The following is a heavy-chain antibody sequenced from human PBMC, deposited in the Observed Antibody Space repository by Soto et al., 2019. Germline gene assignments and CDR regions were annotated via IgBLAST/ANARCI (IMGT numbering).Heavy chain of an antibody. CDR2: ISAYNGNT. CDR1: GYTFTSYG. V-gene: IGHV1-18*01. Sequence: QVQLVQSGAEVKKPGASVKVSCKASGYTFTSYGISWVRQAPGQGLEWMGWISAYNGNTNYAQKLQGRVTMTTDTTTSTAYVQLRSLRSDDTAVYYCAISIVVVVAPTPSPVDPWGQGTLVTVSS. D-gene: IGHD2-15*01. CDR3: AISIVVVVAPTPSPVDP. J-gene: IGHJ5*02.